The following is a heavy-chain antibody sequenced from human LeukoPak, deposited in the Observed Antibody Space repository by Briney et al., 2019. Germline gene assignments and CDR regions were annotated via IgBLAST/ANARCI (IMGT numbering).Heavy chain of an antibody. V-gene: IGHV4-59*01. D-gene: IGHD6-13*01. CDR2: IYYSGTT. CDR3: ARGVYIAAAQYAY. CDR1: GGSISSYY. J-gene: IGHJ4*02. Sequence: PSETLSLTCAVYGGSISSYYWSWIRQPAGKGLEWIGYIYYSGTTNYNPSLKSRVTISVDTSKNQFSLKLSSVTAADTAVYYCARGVYIAAAQYAYWGQGTLVTVSS.